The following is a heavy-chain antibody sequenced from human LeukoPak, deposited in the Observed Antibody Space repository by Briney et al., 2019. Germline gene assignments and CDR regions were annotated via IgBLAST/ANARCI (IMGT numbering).Heavy chain of an antibody. CDR2: INTNNGNT. D-gene: IGHD6-13*01. CDR1: GYIFTNYG. CDR3: ARGPIAAAGDY. J-gene: IGHJ4*02. V-gene: IGHV1-18*01. Sequence: ASVKVSCKASGYIFTNYGITWVRRAPGQGLEWMGWINTNNGNTNYAQNLQGRVTMTTDTSTTTAYLELRSLRSDDTAVYYCARGPIAAAGDYWGQGTLVTVSP.